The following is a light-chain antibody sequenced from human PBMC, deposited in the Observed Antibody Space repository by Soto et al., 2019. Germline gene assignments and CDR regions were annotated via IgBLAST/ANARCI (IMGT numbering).Light chain of an antibody. CDR3: QQYNNLPFT. CDR1: QDITNY. V-gene: IGKV1-33*01. Sequence: DIQMTQSPSSLSASVGDRVTITCQASQDITNYLNWYQQKPGKAPKLLIYDASNLETGVPSRFTGGGSGTDFTFTITNLRPEDIATYYCQQYNNLPFTFGPGTKVDFK. CDR2: DAS. J-gene: IGKJ3*01.